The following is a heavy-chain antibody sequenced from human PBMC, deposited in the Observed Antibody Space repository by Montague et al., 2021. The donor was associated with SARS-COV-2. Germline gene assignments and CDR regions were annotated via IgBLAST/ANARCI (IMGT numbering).Heavy chain of an antibody. CDR3: AKNRDIFWFGEGRDSMDV. CDR2: ISYDGSIK. D-gene: IGHD3-10*01. J-gene: IGHJ6*02. Sequence: SRRLSFSASGFTFNNFAMHWVRQAPGKGLEWVAVISYDGSIKYYADSLRGRFTISRDSSKKTLHLQMNSLSGEDTAVYYCAKNRDIFWFGEGRDSMDVWGQGTTVIVSS. V-gene: IGHV3-30*18. CDR1: GFTFNNFA.